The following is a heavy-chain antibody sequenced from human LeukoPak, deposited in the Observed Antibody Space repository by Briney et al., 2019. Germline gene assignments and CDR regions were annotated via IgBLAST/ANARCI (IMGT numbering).Heavy chain of an antibody. Sequence: ASVKVSCKASGGTFSSYAISWLRQAPGQGLEWMGRIIPILGIANYAQKFRGRVTITADKSTSTAYMELSSLRSEDTAVYYCARDRHYGDYDGFDYWGQGTLVTVSS. CDR1: GGTFSSYA. CDR2: IIPILGIA. CDR3: ARDRHYGDYDGFDY. V-gene: IGHV1-69*04. J-gene: IGHJ4*02. D-gene: IGHD4-17*01.